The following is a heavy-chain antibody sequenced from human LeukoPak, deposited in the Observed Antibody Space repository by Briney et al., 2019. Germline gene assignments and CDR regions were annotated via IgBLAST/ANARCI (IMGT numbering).Heavy chain of an antibody. CDR1: GFTVSANH. Sequence: GGSLRLSCAASGFTVSANHMNWVRQVPGKGLDWVSVMYSGGDTYYADSVKGRFTISRENAKNSLYLQMNSLRAGDTAVYYCARGGYDILTGYAFDYWGQGTLVTVSS. J-gene: IGHJ4*02. V-gene: IGHV3-66*01. CDR2: MYSGGDT. CDR3: ARGGYDILTGYAFDY. D-gene: IGHD3-9*01.